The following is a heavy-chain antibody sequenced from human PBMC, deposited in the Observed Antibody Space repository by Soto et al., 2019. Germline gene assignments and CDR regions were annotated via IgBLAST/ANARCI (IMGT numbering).Heavy chain of an antibody. CDR3: ARQHRQRNAFDI. CDR1: GYTFTSYD. D-gene: IGHD6-13*01. V-gene: IGHV1-2*02. J-gene: IGHJ3*02. Sequence: ASVKVSCKASGYTFTSYDINWVRQATGQGLEWMGWINPNSGGTNYAQKFQGRVTMTRDTSISTAYMELSRLRSDDTAVYYCARQHRQRNAFDIWGQGTMVTVSS. CDR2: INPNSGGT.